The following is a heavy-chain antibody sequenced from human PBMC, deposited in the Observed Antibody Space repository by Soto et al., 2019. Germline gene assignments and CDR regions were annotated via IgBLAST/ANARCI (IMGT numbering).Heavy chain of an antibody. CDR2: IKPDESEK. D-gene: IGHD6-13*01. Sequence: GGSLRLSCAASGFTFNSNWMNWVRQAPGKGLEWVANIKPDESEKYYVDSVKGRFTISRDNAKNSLYLQMNSLRAEDTAVYYCARGSHIAAGILDYWGQGTLVTVSS. V-gene: IGHV3-7*03. CDR3: ARGSHIAAGILDY. J-gene: IGHJ4*02. CDR1: GFTFNSNW.